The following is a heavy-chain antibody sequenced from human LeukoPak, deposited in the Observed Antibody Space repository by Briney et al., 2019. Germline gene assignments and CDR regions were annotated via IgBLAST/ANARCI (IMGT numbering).Heavy chain of an antibody. CDR1: GGTFSSYA. J-gene: IGHJ3*02. V-gene: IGHV1-69*06. Sequence: GSSVKVSCEASGGTFSSYAISWVRQAPGQGLEWMGGIIPIFGTANYAQKFQGRVTITADKSTSTAYMELSSLRSEDTAVYYCASTGRDGYMGGRNAFDIWGQGTMVTVSS. CDR2: IIPIFGTA. D-gene: IGHD5-24*01. CDR3: ASTGRDGYMGGRNAFDI.